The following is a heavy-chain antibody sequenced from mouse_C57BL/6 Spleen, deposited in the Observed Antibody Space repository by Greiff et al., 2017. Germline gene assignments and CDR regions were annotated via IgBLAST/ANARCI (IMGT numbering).Heavy chain of an antibody. J-gene: IGHJ2*01. CDR1: GYTFTSYT. CDR3: ARGEVFFDY. Sequence: VQLVESGAELARPGASVKMSCKASGYTFTSYTMHWVKQRPGQGLEWIGYINPSSGYTKYNQKFKDKATLTADKSSSTAYMQLSSLTSEDSAFYYCARGEVFFDYWGQGTTLTVSS. V-gene: IGHV1-4*01. CDR2: INPSSGYT.